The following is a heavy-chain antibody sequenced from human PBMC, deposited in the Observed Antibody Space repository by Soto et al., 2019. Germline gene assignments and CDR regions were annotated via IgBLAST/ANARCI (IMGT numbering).Heavy chain of an antibody. CDR1: GFILSSNN. CDR2: ISSSSTNI. J-gene: IGHJ4*02. Sequence: EVQLVESGGGLVQPGGSLRLSCVASGFILSSNNIHWVRQAPGKGLQWVSYISSSSTNIYYIESVKGRFTVSRDNAKNSVYLQMNSLRDEDTAVYYCVRDWPVNWGQGTLVTVSS. CDR3: VRDWPVN. V-gene: IGHV3-48*02.